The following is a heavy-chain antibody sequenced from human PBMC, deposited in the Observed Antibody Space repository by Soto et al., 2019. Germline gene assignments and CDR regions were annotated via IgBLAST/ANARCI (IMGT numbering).Heavy chain of an antibody. Sequence: QVQLQESGPGLVKPSGTLSLTCAVSGGSISSSNWWSWVRQPPGKGLEWIGEIYHSGSTNYNPSLKSRVTISVHKSKNQFSLNVSSVTAADTDMYYCARGGHCSIISCYRFDSWGQGTLVTVSS. CDR2: IYHSGST. J-gene: IGHJ4*02. CDR3: ARGGHCSIISCYRFDS. CDR1: GGSISSSNW. D-gene: IGHD2-2*02. V-gene: IGHV4-4*02.